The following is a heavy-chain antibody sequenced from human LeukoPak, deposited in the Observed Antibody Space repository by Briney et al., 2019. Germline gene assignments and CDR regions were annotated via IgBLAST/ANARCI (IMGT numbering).Heavy chain of an antibody. CDR3: ARSKSSWYFED. V-gene: IGHV4-59*01. CDR1: AGSISTYY. Sequence: SETLSLTCSVSAGSISTYYWTWVWQPPGKGLEWIGYIYYTGSTNYNPSLKSRVTISVDTSKNEFSLKLSSVTAADTAVYYCARSKSSWYFEDWGQGTLVTVSS. D-gene: IGHD6-13*01. J-gene: IGHJ4*02. CDR2: IYYTGST.